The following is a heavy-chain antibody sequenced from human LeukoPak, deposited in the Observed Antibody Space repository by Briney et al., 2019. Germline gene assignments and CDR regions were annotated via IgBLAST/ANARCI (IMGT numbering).Heavy chain of an antibody. V-gene: IGHV3-23*01. J-gene: IGHJ4*02. CDR1: GFTFMSYG. Sequence: GGSLRLSCAASGFTFMSYGMSWVRQAPGKGLEWVSSISGSGGTTYYADSVKGRFTISRDNSKNTLYLQMNSLRAEDTAVYYCARVVYSSGWYYFDYWGQGTLVTVSS. D-gene: IGHD6-19*01. CDR2: ISGSGGTT. CDR3: ARVVYSSGWYYFDY.